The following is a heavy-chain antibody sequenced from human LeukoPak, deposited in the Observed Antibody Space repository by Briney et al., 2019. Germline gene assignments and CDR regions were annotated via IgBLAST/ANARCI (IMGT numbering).Heavy chain of an antibody. CDR3: ARAVKSDIAARRGRYYGMDV. J-gene: IGHJ6*02. D-gene: IGHD6-6*01. V-gene: IGHV1-8*01. CDR1: GYTFTSYD. CDR2: MNPNSGNT. Sequence: ASVTVSFKASGYTFTSYDINWVRQATGQGGEWMGWMNPNSGNTGYAQKFQGRVTITRNTAISTAYMELSSLRSEDTAVYYCARAVKSDIAARRGRYYGMDVWGQGTTVTVSS.